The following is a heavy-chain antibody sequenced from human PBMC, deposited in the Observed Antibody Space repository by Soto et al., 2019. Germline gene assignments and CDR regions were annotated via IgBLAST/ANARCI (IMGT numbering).Heavy chain of an antibody. CDR1: GFIFSEST. CDR2: VSTSGRST. D-gene: IGHD2-15*01. CDR3: VKQAHGLDGVAFDY. J-gene: IGHJ4*02. Sequence: GGSLSLSCSSSGFIFSESTIYWVRQVPGKGLEAISAVSTSGRSTYYADSVKDRFTISRDNSKNTLFLQMGSLRPEDTAIYYCVKQAHGLDGVAFDYWGQGTQVTVSS. V-gene: IGHV3-64D*06.